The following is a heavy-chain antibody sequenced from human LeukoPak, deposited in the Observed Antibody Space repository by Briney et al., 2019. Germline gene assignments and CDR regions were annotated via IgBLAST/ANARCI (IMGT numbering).Heavy chain of an antibody. D-gene: IGHD3-10*01. J-gene: IGHJ4*02. CDR3: ASDTYYYGSGSYYGWFDY. Sequence: SETLSLTCTVSGGSVSSGSYYWSWIRQPPGKGLEWIGYIYYSGSTNYNPSLKSRVTISVDTSKNQFSLKLSSVTAADTAVYYRASDTYYYGSGSYYGWFDYWGRGTLVTVSS. CDR2: IYYSGST. V-gene: IGHV4-61*01. CDR1: GGSVSSGSYY.